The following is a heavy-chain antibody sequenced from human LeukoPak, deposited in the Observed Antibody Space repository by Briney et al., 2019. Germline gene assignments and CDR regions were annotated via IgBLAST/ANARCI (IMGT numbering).Heavy chain of an antibody. D-gene: IGHD3-22*01. V-gene: IGHV4-31*03. CDR2: IYYSGST. J-gene: IGHJ5*02. CDR1: GGSISSGGYY. CDR3: ARDSYYDSSGYYYGFDP. Sequence: SETLSLTCTVSGGSISSGGYYWSWIRQHPGKGLEWIGYIYYSGSTYYNLFLKSRVTISVDTSKNQFSLKLSSVTAADTAVYYCARDSYYDSSGYYYGFDPWGQGTLVTVSS.